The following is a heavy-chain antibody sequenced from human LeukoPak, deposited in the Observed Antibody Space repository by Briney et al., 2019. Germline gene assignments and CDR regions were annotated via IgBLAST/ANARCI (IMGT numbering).Heavy chain of an antibody. CDR1: GGSISSGGYY. J-gene: IGHJ4*02. V-gene: IGHV4-31*03. CDR3: ARGIAAASRTRFDY. CDR2: IYYSGST. Sequence: SETLSLTCTVSGGSISSGGYYWSWIRQHPGKGLEWIGYIYYSGSTYYNPSLKSRVTISVDTSKNQFSLKLSSVTAADTAVYYCARGIAAASRTRFDYWGQGTLVTVSS. D-gene: IGHD6-13*01.